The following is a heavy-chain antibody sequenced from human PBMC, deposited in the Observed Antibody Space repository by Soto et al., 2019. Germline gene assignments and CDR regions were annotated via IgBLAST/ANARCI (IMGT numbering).Heavy chain of an antibody. J-gene: IGHJ4*02. CDR2: ISYSGST. CDR1: GGSISSDSYY. V-gene: IGHV4-39*02. CDR3: ARDQDDRTYYLGPFDY. D-gene: IGHD3-22*01. Sequence: LSLTCTVSGGSISSDSYYWGWIRQSPEKGLEWIASISYSGSTYYNPTLKSRLIISVDNSKSTLYLQMNSLGAEDTAVYFCARDQDDRTYYLGPFDYWGQGSLVTVSS.